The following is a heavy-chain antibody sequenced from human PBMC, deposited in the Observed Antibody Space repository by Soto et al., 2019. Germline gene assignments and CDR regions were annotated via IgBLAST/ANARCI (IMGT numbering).Heavy chain of an antibody. CDR1: GYTFTNYG. CDR3: ARDRRSYALDY. CDR2: IIANNGNT. V-gene: IGHV1-18*01. J-gene: IGHJ4*02. D-gene: IGHD1-26*01. Sequence: QVQLVQSGAEVKKPGASVKVSCKASGYTFTNYGISWVRQAPGQGLEWMGLIIANNGNTNYEQNLQGRVTMTTDTSTSTAYVKLRSLRSDDTAVYYCARDRRSYALDYWGQGTLVTVSS.